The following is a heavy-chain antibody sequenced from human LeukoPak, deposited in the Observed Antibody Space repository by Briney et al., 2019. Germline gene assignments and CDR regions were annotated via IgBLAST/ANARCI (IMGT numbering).Heavy chain of an antibody. Sequence: SETLSLTCAVYGGSFSGYYWSWIRQPPGKGLEWIGEINHSGSTNYNPSLKSRVTISVDTSKNQFSLKLSSVTAADTAVYYCARFVVAPAAFKKRYNWFDPWGQGTLVTVSS. V-gene: IGHV4-34*01. CDR1: GGSFSGYY. CDR2: INHSGST. J-gene: IGHJ5*02. CDR3: ARFVVAPAAFKKRYNWFDP. D-gene: IGHD2-2*01.